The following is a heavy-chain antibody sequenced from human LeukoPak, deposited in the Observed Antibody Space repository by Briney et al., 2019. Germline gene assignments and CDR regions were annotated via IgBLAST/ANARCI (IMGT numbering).Heavy chain of an antibody. J-gene: IGHJ1*01. V-gene: IGHV1-8*01. CDR2: MNPNSGNT. Sequence: GASVKVSCKASGYTFTSYDINWVRQATGQGLEWMGWMNPNSGNTGYAQKFQGRVTMTRNTSISTAYMELSSLRSEDTAVYYCARGIVAAAGTEYFQHWGQGTLVTVSS. CDR3: ARGIVAAAGTEYFQH. CDR1: GYTFTSYD. D-gene: IGHD6-13*01.